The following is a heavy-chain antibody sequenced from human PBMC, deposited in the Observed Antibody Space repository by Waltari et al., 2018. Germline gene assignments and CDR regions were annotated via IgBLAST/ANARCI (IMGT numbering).Heavy chain of an antibody. CDR1: GLAVRTSF. CDR3: ARVARGTLYDAFDI. V-gene: IGHV3-66*01. J-gene: IGHJ3*02. CDR2: ILSGDTT. Sequence: EVQLMESGGGLVQPGGSLRLSCVASGLAVRTSFMGWVRQAPGKGLEWDSAILSGDTTYYTDSVKGRFSTSRDNSKNTLFLQMNSLRAEDTAVYYCARVARGTLYDAFDIWGQGTMVTVSS. D-gene: IGHD1-26*01.